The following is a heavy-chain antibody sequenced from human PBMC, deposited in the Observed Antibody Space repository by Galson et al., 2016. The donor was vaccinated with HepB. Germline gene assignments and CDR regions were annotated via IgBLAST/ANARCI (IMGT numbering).Heavy chain of an antibody. CDR3: ARGDCGGDCYVDY. D-gene: IGHD2-21*01. V-gene: IGHV4-59*01. Sequence: SETLSLTCTVSGGSISSYYWSWIRQPPGKGLEWIGYIYYSGSTNYNPSLKSRVTISVDTSKNQFPLKLSSVTAADTAVYYCARGDCGGDCYVDYWGQGTLVTVSS. CDR2: IYYSGST. CDR1: GGSISSYY. J-gene: IGHJ4*02.